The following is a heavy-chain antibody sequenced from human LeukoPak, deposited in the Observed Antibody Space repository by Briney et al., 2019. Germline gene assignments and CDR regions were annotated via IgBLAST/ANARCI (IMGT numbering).Heavy chain of an antibody. CDR3: ARVGGEQYYYDSGGYYP. V-gene: IGHV1-2*06. CDR1: GYTFTGYY. CDR2: INPNSGGT. Sequence: ASVKVSCKASGYTFTGYYMHWVRQAPGQGLEWMGRINPNSGGTNYAQKFHGRVTMTRDTSISTAYMELSRLRSDDTAVYYCARVGGEQYYYDSGGYYPWGQGTLVTVSS. D-gene: IGHD3-22*01. J-gene: IGHJ5*02.